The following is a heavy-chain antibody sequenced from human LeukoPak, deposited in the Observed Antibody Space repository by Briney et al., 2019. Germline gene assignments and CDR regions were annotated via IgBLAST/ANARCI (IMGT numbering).Heavy chain of an antibody. CDR2: IYYSGST. J-gene: IGHJ6*03. V-gene: IGHV4-59*12. CDR1: GGSISSYY. Sequence: PSETLSLTCIISGGSISSYYWSWIRQPPGKGLEWIGYIYYSGSTNYNPSLKSRVTISVDTSKNQFSLKLSSVTAADTAVYYCARPSTYGYYYMDVWGKGTTVTVSS. CDR3: ARPSTYGYYYMDV. D-gene: IGHD5/OR15-5a*01.